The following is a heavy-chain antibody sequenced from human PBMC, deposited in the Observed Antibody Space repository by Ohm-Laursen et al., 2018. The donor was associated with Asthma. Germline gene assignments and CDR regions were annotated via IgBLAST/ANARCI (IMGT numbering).Heavy chain of an antibody. CDR1: GYSFSLYS. Sequence: SLRLSCSASGYSFSLYSIHWIRQAPGKGLEWVSDIYPGGATFYADSVKGRFTISRDDSKNTLNLQMSSLRGDDTAVYYCARGQGSGDISGSDPFDLWGQGTTVIVSS. CDR3: ARGQGSGDISGSDPFDL. CDR2: IYPGGAT. V-gene: IGHV3-53*01. J-gene: IGHJ3*01. D-gene: IGHD3-10*01.